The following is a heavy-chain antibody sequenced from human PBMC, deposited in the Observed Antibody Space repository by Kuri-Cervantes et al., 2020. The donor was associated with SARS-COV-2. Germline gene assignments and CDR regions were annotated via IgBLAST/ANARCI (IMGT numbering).Heavy chain of an antibody. CDR1: GFTSSSYA. Sequence: GGSLRLSCAASGFTSSSYAMSWVRQAPGKGLEWVSAISGSGGSTYYADSVKGRFTISRDNSKNALYLQMNSLRAEDTAVYYCAKGNPTYNWNRFGYFDYWGQGTLVTVSS. CDR3: AKGNPTYNWNRFGYFDY. D-gene: IGHD1-20*01. J-gene: IGHJ4*02. V-gene: IGHV3-23*01. CDR2: ISGSGGST.